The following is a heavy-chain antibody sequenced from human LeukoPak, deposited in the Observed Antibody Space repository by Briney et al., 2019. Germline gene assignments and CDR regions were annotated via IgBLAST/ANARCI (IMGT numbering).Heavy chain of an antibody. CDR1: GLTFSAYN. CDR2: ITSSSSTI. D-gene: IGHD6-13*01. J-gene: IGHJ4*01. Sequence: GGSLRLSCAASGLTFSAYNMNWVRQAPGKGLEWISFITSSSSTIYYADSVKGRLTISRDNAKNSLYLQMNSLRDEDTAVYYCARGRTSSWYFDYWGRGTLVTVSS. CDR3: ARGRTSSWYFDY. V-gene: IGHV3-48*02.